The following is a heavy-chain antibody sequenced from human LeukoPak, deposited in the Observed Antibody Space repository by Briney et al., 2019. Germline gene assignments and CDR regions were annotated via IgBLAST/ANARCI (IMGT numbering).Heavy chain of an antibody. J-gene: IGHJ5*02. CDR2: INHSGST. V-gene: IGHV4-34*01. D-gene: IGHD6-19*01. Sequence: SETLSLTCAVYGGSFSGYYWSWIRQPPGKGLEWIGEINHSGSTNYNPSLKSRVTISVDTSKNQFSLKLSSVTAADTAVYYCATTSYGDIAVASTSFVXFDPWGXXXLVTVSS. CDR3: ATTSYGDIAVASTSFVXFDP. CDR1: GGSFSGYY.